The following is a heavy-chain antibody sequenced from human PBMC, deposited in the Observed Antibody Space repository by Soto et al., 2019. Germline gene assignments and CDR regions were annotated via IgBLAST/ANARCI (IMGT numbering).Heavy chain of an antibody. CDR2: IYYSGRT. Sequence: SETLSLTCTVSGGSVSGGSFYWTWIRQPPGKALEWIGYIYYSGRTNYSPSLKSRVTMSVDTSKNQVSLKLTSVTAADTAVYYCARAPVVTGMIDPWGQGTLVTVSS. CDR1: GGSVSGGSFY. V-gene: IGHV4-61*01. D-gene: IGHD2-21*02. J-gene: IGHJ5*02. CDR3: ARAPVVTGMIDP.